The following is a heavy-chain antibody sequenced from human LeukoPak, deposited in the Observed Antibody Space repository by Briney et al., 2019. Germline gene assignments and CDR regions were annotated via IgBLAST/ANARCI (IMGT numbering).Heavy chain of an antibody. Sequence: GGSLRLSCAASGFTFSSYGMHWVRQAPGKGLEWVAFIRYDGSNKYYADSVKGRFTISRDNSKNTLYLQMNSLRAEDTAVYYCARDQYDYRANVYYFDYWGQGTLVTVSS. CDR2: IRYDGSNK. CDR1: GFTFSSYG. J-gene: IGHJ4*02. V-gene: IGHV3-30*02. D-gene: IGHD4-11*01. CDR3: ARDQYDYRANVYYFDY.